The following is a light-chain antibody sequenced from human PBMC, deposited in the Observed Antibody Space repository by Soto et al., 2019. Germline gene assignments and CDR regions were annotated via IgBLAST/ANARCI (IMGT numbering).Light chain of an antibody. Sequence: EIVLTQSPGTLSLSPGERATLSCRASQSVSSTYLAWYQQKPGQAPRLLIYSASSRATGIPDRFRGSGSATDFTLTISRLEPEDCAVYYCQQYGRSPRTFGQGTKVEIK. CDR3: QQYGRSPRT. V-gene: IGKV3-20*01. CDR2: SAS. J-gene: IGKJ1*01. CDR1: QSVSSTY.